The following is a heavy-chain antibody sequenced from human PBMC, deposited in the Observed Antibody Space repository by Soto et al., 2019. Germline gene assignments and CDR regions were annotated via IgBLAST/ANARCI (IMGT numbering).Heavy chain of an antibody. D-gene: IGHD6-6*01. V-gene: IGHV3-33*01. CDR2: IWYDGSNK. CDR1: GFTFSSYG. J-gene: IGHJ4*02. Sequence: QVQLVESGGGVVQPGRSLRLSCAASGFTFSSYGMHWVRQAPGKGLEWVAVIWYDGSNKYYADSVKGRFTISRDNSKNTLYLQMNSLRAEDTAVYYCARDGGRIAARNIDYWGQGTLVTVSS. CDR3: ARDGGRIAARNIDY.